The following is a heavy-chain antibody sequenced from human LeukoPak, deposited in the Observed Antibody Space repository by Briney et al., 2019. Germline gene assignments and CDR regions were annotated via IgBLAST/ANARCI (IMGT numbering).Heavy chain of an antibody. Sequence: GESLKISCKGSGYSFTSYWIGWVRQMPGKGLEWMGIIYPGDSDTRYSPSFQGQVTISADKSISTAYLQWSSLKASDTAMYCCARHAVGPLADYYYYYMDVWGKGTTVTVSS. CDR2: IYPGDSDT. D-gene: IGHD4-23*01. V-gene: IGHV5-51*01. CDR3: ARHAVGPLADYYYYYMDV. J-gene: IGHJ6*03. CDR1: GYSFTSYW.